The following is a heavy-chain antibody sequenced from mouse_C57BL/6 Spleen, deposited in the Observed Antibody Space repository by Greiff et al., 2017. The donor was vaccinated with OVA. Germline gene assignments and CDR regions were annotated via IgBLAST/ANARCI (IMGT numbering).Heavy chain of an antibody. V-gene: IGHV1-80*01. CDR1: GYAFSSYW. Sequence: VQLQQSGAELVKPGASVKISCKASGYAFSSYWMNWVKQRPGKGLESIGQIYPGDGDTNYNGKFKGKATLTADKSSSTAYMQLSSLTSEDSAVYFCARENYSFWYFDVWGTGTTVTVSS. CDR3: ARENYSFWYFDV. J-gene: IGHJ1*03. D-gene: IGHD2-12*01. CDR2: IYPGDGDT.